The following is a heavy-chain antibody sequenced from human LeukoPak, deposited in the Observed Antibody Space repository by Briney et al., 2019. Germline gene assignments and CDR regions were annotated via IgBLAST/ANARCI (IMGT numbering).Heavy chain of an antibody. J-gene: IGHJ4*02. CDR3: ARGRGIVGAAVDY. CDR1: GGSFSGYY. Sequence: SETLSLTCAVYGGSFSGYYWSWIRQPPGKGLEWIGEINHSGSTNYNPSLKSRVTISVDTSKNQFSLKLSSVTAADTAVYYCARGRGIVGAAVDYWGQGTLVTVSS. CDR2: INHSGST. V-gene: IGHV4-34*01. D-gene: IGHD1-26*01.